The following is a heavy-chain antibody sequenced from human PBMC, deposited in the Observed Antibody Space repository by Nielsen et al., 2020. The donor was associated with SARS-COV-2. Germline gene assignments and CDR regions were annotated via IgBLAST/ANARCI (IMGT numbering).Heavy chain of an antibody. CDR3: ARVIAAAGPVAY. CDR1: RFTFSTYS. CDR2: ISSSSSYI. Sequence: GGSLRLSCAASRFTFSTYSMNWVRQAPGKGPEWVSSISSSSSYIYYADSVKGRFTISRDDAKNSLYLQMNSLRAEDTAVYYCARVIAAAGPVAYWGQGTLVTVSS. V-gene: IGHV3-21*01. D-gene: IGHD6-13*01. J-gene: IGHJ4*02.